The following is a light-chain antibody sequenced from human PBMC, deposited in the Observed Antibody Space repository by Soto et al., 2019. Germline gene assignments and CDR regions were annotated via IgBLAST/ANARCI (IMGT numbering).Light chain of an antibody. CDR3: QQYGSSSIT. J-gene: IGKJ5*01. CDR1: QSVSSSY. Sequence: EIVLTQSPGTLSLSPGERATLSCRASQSVSSSYLAWYQQKPGQAPRLLIYGASSSATGIPDRFSGSGSGTDFTLTISRLEPDDFAVYYCQQYGSSSITFGQGTRLEIK. V-gene: IGKV3-20*01. CDR2: GAS.